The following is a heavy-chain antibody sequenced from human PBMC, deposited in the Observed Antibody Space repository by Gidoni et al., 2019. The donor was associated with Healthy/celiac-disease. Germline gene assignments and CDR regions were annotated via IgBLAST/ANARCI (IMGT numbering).Heavy chain of an antibody. D-gene: IGHD1-7*01. CDR1: GGSFSGYY. J-gene: IGHJ5*02. CDR2: INHSGST. CDR3: ARLYNWNYGGFDP. Sequence: QVQLQQWGAGLLKPSETLSLTCAVYGGSFSGYYWSWIRQPPGKGLEWIGEINHSGSTNYNPSLKSRVTISVDTSKNQFSLKLSSVTAADTAVYYCARLYNWNYGGFDPWGQGTLVTVSS. V-gene: IGHV4-34*01.